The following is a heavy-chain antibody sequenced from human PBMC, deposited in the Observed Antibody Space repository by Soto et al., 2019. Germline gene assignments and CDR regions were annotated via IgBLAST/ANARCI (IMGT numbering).Heavy chain of an antibody. CDR3: AKDEEWPPWGGYFTS. CDR2: ISGSGTNA. Sequence: PVGSLRLSCAASGFTFNNYAMTWVRQAPGKGLEWVSGISGSGTNANYADSVKGRFTISRDNSKNTLFLQINSLRAEDTAVYYCAKDEEWPPWGGYFTSWGQGTLVTVSS. D-gene: IGHD3-3*01. CDR1: GFTFNNYA. V-gene: IGHV3-23*01. J-gene: IGHJ4*02.